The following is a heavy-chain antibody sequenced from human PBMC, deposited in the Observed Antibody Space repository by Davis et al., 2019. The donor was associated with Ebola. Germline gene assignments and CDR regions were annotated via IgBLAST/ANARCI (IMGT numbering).Heavy chain of an antibody. V-gene: IGHV1-8*01. Sequence: ASVKVSCKASGYSFTSYYVLRVRQATRQGLEWMGWMNPNSRNTGYAQKFQDRVTMTRDTSISTAYMELSSLRPEDTAVYYCATGDIVATMGSWFDPWGQGVLVTVSS. D-gene: IGHD5-12*01. CDR2: MNPNSRNT. J-gene: IGHJ5*02. CDR3: ATGDIVATMGSWFDP. CDR1: GYSFTSYY.